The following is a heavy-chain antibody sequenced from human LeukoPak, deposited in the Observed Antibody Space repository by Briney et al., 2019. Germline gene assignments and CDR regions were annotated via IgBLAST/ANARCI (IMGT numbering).Heavy chain of an antibody. J-gene: IGHJ4*02. D-gene: IGHD6-19*01. Sequence: GGSLRLSCTASGFTFGDYAMSWFRQAPGKGLEWVGFIRSKAYGGTTEYAASVKGRFTISRDDSKSIAYLRMNSLKTEDTAVYYCTRGYSSGWPVDYWGQGTLVTVSS. CDR2: IRSKAYGGTT. CDR3: TRGYSSGWPVDY. V-gene: IGHV3-49*03. CDR1: GFTFGDYA.